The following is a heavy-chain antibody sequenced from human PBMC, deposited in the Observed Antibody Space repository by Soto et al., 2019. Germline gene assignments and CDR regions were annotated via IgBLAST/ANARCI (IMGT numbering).Heavy chain of an antibody. CDR3: ARYCNNATCYRWFDP. CDR1: GASISSYY. V-gene: IGHV4-4*07. D-gene: IGHD2-2*01. J-gene: IGHJ5*02. Sequence: PSETLSLTCTVPGASISSYYWSWIRQPAGKGLEWIGRMYPSGSTNYNPSLKSRVTMSVDTSKNQFSLKLNSVTAADTAVYYCARYCNNATCYRWFDPWGQGTLVTVS. CDR2: MYPSGST.